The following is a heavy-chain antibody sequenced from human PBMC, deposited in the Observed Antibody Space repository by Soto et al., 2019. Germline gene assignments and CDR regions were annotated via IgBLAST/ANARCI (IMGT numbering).Heavy chain of an antibody. CDR1: GFTFNTYA. CDR3: AKAAKRAGVASRIDY. V-gene: IGHV3-23*01. J-gene: IGHJ4*02. Sequence: EVQLLESGGDLVQPGGSLRLSCTASGFTFNTYAMSWVRQAPGKGLEWISAISGGGGSTYYADSVKGRFSISRDNSKNTLYLQMNTLRAEDTAVYFCAKAAKRAGVASRIDYWGQGTLVPVSS. D-gene: IGHD2-15*01. CDR2: ISGGGGST.